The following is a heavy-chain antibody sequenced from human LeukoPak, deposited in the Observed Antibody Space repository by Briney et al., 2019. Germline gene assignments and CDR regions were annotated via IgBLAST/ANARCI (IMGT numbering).Heavy chain of an antibody. J-gene: IGHJ4*02. D-gene: IGHD2/OR15-2a*01. CDR3: VREGEGPLSKNFDY. CDR1: GFTFTDHY. Sequence: ASMKVSCKSSGFTFTDHYIHWVRQGPGQGLEWMGYIGPHSTFTSSPQEFQGRVTMTRDASMSTAYMELTRLTSDDTAVYYCVREGEGPLSKNFDYWGQGTLVTVSS. CDR2: IGPHSTFT. V-gene: IGHV1-2*02.